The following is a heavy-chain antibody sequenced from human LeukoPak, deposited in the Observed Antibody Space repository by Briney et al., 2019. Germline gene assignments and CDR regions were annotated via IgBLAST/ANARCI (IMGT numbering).Heavy chain of an antibody. CDR1: GFTFSSYW. Sequence: PGGSLRLSCAASGFTFSSYWMHWVRQAPGKGLGWVSRINSDGSSTSYADSVKGRFTISRDNAKNTLYLQMNSLRAEDTAVYYCASPGPVTTDPRDFQHWGQGTLVTVSS. D-gene: IGHD4-17*01. J-gene: IGHJ1*01. V-gene: IGHV3-74*01. CDR2: INSDGSST. CDR3: ASPGPVTTDPRDFQH.